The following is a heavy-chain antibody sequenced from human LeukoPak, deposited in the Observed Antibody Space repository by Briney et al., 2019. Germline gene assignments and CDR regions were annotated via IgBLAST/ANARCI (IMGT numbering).Heavy chain of an antibody. CDR1: GFIFNNYG. CDR2: ITSVGVT. V-gene: IGHV3-23*01. Sequence: GGSLRLSCAASGFIFNNYGMNWVRQAPGKGLEWVSGITSVGVTFYASFVKGRFTISRDNSKNTLYLQMNSLRAEDTAVYYCAKGRRYDILTGYHVSEVDPWGQGTLVTVSS. CDR3: AKGRRYDILTGYHVSEVDP. J-gene: IGHJ5*02. D-gene: IGHD3-9*01.